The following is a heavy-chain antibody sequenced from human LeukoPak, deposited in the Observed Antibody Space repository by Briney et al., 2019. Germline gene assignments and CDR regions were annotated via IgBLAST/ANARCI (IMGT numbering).Heavy chain of an antibody. Sequence: GGSLRLSCAASGFTFDDYAMHWVRQAPGKGLEWVSAISGSGGSTYYADSVKGRFTISRDNSKNTLYLQMNSLRAEDTAVYYCAKGPEWELFIFDYWGQGTLVTVSS. CDR2: ISGSGGST. J-gene: IGHJ4*02. V-gene: IGHV3-23*01. CDR1: GFTFDDYA. CDR3: AKGPEWELFIFDY. D-gene: IGHD1-26*01.